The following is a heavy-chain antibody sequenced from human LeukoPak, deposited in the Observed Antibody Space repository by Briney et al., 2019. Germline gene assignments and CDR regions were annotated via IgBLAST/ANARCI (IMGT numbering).Heavy chain of an antibody. Sequence: GASVKVSCKASGYTFTYYYMHWVRRAPGQGLEWMGWINPNSGGTNYAQKFQGRVTMTRDTSISTAYMELSRLRSDDTAVYYCARGCQYQLLIFLYYYMDVWGKGTTVTISS. CDR1: GYTFTYYY. D-gene: IGHD2-2*01. CDR3: ARGCQYQLLIFLYYYMDV. J-gene: IGHJ6*03. CDR2: INPNSGGT. V-gene: IGHV1-2*02.